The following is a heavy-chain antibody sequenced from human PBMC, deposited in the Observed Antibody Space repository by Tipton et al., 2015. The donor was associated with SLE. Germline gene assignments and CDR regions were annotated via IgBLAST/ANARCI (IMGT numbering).Heavy chain of an antibody. Sequence: TLSLTCTVSGASISSGTYYWSWIRQHPGKGLEWIGDIYYTGSTYYNPSLKSRVTISVDTSKNQFSLKLSSVTAADTAVYYCAGRGDLVVVTAYLDYWGQGTLVTVSS. V-gene: IGHV4-31*03. CDR2: IYYTGST. D-gene: IGHD2-21*02. CDR3: AGRGDLVVVTAYLDY. J-gene: IGHJ4*02. CDR1: GASISSGTYY.